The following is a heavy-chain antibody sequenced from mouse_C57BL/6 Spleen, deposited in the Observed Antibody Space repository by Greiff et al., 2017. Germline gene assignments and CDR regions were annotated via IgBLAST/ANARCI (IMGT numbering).Heavy chain of an antibody. D-gene: IGHD6-2*01. CDR2: IYPGDGDT. CDR1: GYAFSSSW. V-gene: IGHV1-82*01. CDR3: TSRVSYAMDY. J-gene: IGHJ4*01. Sequence: QVQLQQSGPELVKPGASVKLSCKASGYAFSSSWMNWVKQRPGKGLEWIGRIYPGDGDTNYNGKFKGKATLTADKSSSTAYMQLSSLTSEDSAVYFCTSRVSYAMDYWGQGTSVTVSS.